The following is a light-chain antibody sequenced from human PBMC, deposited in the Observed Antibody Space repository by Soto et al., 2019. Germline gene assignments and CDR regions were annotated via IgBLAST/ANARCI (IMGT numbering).Light chain of an antibody. V-gene: IGKV1-17*01. Sequence: DIQMSQPPSSLTASVVDRVTITCRASQGIRDALGWYQQKPGKAPKALIYDASTLRSGVPSRFSGSGSGTEFTLTISSLQPDDFATYYCQHYNCYSEAFGQGTKVDI. J-gene: IGKJ1*01. CDR3: QHYNCYSEA. CDR2: DAS. CDR1: QGIRDA.